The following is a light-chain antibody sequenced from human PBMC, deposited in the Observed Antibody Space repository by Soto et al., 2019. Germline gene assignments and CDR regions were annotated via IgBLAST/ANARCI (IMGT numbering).Light chain of an antibody. V-gene: IGLV3-1*01. Sequence: SYELTQPPSVSVSPGQTASITCSGDKLGDKYVCWYQQRPGQSPVVVIYQDSKRPSGIPERFSGSNSGNTATLTISGTQAMDEADYYCQAWDSSTVVFGGATKLTVL. CDR1: KLGDKY. CDR2: QDS. J-gene: IGLJ2*01. CDR3: QAWDSSTVV.